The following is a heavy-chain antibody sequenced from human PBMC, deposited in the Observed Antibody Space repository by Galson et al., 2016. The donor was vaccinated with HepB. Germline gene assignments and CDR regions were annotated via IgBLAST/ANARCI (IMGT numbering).Heavy chain of an antibody. Sequence: SETLSLTCTISGVSIDTYYWSWFRQPPGKGLEWIGFVFYNGNPNYNSSLKSRVTLSIDTSKKHFSLRLTSVTAADTAIYYCARIVGAGTLHWIDPWGQGTLVAVSS. CDR1: GVSIDTYY. CDR2: VFYNGNP. CDR3: ARIVGAGTLHWIDP. V-gene: IGHV4-59*01. D-gene: IGHD2-21*01. J-gene: IGHJ5*02.